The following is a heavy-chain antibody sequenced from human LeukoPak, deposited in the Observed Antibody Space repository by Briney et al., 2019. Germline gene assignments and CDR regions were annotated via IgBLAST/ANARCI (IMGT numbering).Heavy chain of an antibody. V-gene: IGHV3-30*18. CDR3: AKDPTLRLIAVVVAATRYYGMDV. J-gene: IGHJ6*02. CDR2: ISYDGSNK. D-gene: IGHD2-15*01. CDR1: GFAFSSYG. Sequence: GGSLRLSCAASGFAFSSYGMHWVRQAPGKGLEWVAVISYDGSNKYYADSVKGRFTISRDNSKNTLYLQMNSLRAEDTAVYYCAKDPTLRLIAVVVAATRYYGMDVWGQGTTVTVSS.